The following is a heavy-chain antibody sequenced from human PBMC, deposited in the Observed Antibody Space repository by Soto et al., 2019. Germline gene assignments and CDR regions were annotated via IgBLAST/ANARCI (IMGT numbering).Heavy chain of an antibody. Sequence: QVQLVQSGAEEKKPGASVKVSCKASGYTFTGYAMHWVRRAPGQRLEWMGWINAGNGNTKYSQKFRGRVTITRDTSASTAYMELSSLRSEDTAVYYCARAVAVPADFDYWGQGTLVTVSS. CDR2: INAGNGNT. D-gene: IGHD6-19*01. V-gene: IGHV1-3*05. J-gene: IGHJ4*02. CDR1: GYTFTGYA. CDR3: ARAVAVPADFDY.